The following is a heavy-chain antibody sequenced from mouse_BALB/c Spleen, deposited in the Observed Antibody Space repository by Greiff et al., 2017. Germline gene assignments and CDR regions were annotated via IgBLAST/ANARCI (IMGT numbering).Heavy chain of an antibody. D-gene: IGHD1-2*01. Sequence: EVKLMESGPGLVKPSQSLSLTCSVTGYSITSGYYWNWIRQFPGNKLEWMGYISYDGSNNYNPSLKNRISITRDTSKNQFFLKLNSVTTEDTATYYCARDEDYGYGRYFDVWGAGTTVTVSS. J-gene: IGHJ1*01. CDR2: ISYDGSN. V-gene: IGHV3-6*02. CDR1: GYSITSGYY. CDR3: ARDEDYGYGRYFDV.